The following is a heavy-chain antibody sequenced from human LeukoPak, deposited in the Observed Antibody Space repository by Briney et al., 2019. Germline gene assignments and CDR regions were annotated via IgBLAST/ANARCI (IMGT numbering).Heavy chain of an antibody. J-gene: IGHJ5*02. CDR3: ARLRAAYGSGRATLGDPNWLDP. D-gene: IGHD3-10*01. CDR2: IYYSGST. Sequence: SETLSLTCTVSGGSISSYYWSWIRQPPGKGLEWIGYIYYSGSTNYNPSLKSRVTISVDTSKNQFSLKLSSVTAADTAVYYCARLRAAYGSGRATLGDPNWLDPWGQGTLVTVSS. V-gene: IGHV4-59*01. CDR1: GGSISSYY.